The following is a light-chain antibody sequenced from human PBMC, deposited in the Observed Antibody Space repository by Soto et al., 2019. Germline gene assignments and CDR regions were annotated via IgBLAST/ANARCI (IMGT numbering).Light chain of an antibody. CDR2: GAS. CDR1: QSVSSD. V-gene: IGKV3-15*01. Sequence: EIALTQSPGTLSLSPGERASLSCRASQSVSSDLAWYQQKPGQAPRILIYGASTRATGIPARFSGSGSGTEFNLTISRLQSEDFAVYECQQYNNWTWTFGQGTKVDIK. J-gene: IGKJ1*01. CDR3: QQYNNWTWT.